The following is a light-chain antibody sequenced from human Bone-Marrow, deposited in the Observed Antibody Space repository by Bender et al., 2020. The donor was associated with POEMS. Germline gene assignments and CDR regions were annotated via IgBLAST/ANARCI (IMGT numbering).Light chain of an antibody. CDR1: SSDVGAYNY. J-gene: IGLJ3*02. V-gene: IGLV2-8*01. Sequence: QSALTQPPSASWSPGQSVTISCTGTSSDVGAYNYVSWYQQHPGKAPKLMIYEVSERPSGVPDRFSGSKSGNTASLTISGLQAEDEADYYCSSYTTSSTLVFGGGTKLTVL. CDR2: EVS. CDR3: SSYTTSSTLV.